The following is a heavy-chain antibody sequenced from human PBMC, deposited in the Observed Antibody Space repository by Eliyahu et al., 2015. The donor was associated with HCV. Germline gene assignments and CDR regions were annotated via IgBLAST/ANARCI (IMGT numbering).Heavy chain of an antibody. V-gene: IGHV3-9*01. CDR3: AKGGTPGITSSGTFNWFDP. J-gene: IGHJ5*02. Sequence: EVQLVESGGGLVQPGRSLRLSCAASGFXFDDFXMHWVRQAPGKGLGWVAGINWSSGVIVYADSVKGRFTISRDNAKNSLYLQMNSLITEDTALYHCAKGGTPGITSSGTFNWFDPWGQGTLVTVSS. D-gene: IGHD6-13*01. CDR2: INWSSGVI. CDR1: GFXFDDFX.